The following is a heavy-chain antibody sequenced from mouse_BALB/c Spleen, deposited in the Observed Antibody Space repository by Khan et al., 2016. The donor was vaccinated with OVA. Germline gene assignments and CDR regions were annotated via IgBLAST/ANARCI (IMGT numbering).Heavy chain of an antibody. J-gene: IGHJ3*01. D-gene: IGHD1-1*01. CDR1: GFTFSTYG. V-gene: IGHV5-6*01. CDR2: ISSGGSYT. Sequence: EVELVESGGDLVKPGGSLKLSCAASGFTFSTYGMSWVRQTPDKRLEWVAIISSGGSYTYYPDNVKGRFTISRDNAKNTLYLQMSSLKSEDTAMYYCARLAYYYNSEGFAYWGQGTLVTVSA. CDR3: ARLAYYYNSEGFAY.